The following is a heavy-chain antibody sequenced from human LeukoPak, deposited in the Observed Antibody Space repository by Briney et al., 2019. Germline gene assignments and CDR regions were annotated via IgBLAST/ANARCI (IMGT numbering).Heavy chain of an antibody. CDR2: ISSSSSYI. CDR1: GFTFSIYS. V-gene: IGHV3-21*01. CDR3: ARDGAWAIFGVVSRNDAFDI. Sequence: PGGSLRLSCAASGFTFSIYSMNWVRQAPGKGLEWVSSISSSSSYIYYADSVKGRFTISRDNAKNSLYLQMNSLRAEDTAVYYCARDGAWAIFGVVSRNDAFDIWGQGTMVTVSS. J-gene: IGHJ3*02. D-gene: IGHD3-3*01.